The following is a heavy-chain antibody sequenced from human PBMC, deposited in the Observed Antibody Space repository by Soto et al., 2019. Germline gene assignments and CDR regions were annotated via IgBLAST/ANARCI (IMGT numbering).Heavy chain of an antibody. J-gene: IGHJ6*02. Sequence: QVQLVQSGAEVKKPGSSVKVSCKASGGTFSSYAISWVRQAPGRGLEWMGGIIPIFGTANYAQKFQGRVTITADESTSTAYMELSSLRSEDTAVYYCARGGVATINPDYYYYGMDVWGQGTTVTVSS. CDR1: GGTFSSYA. CDR3: ARGGVATINPDYYYYGMDV. D-gene: IGHD5-12*01. V-gene: IGHV1-69*01. CDR2: IIPIFGTA.